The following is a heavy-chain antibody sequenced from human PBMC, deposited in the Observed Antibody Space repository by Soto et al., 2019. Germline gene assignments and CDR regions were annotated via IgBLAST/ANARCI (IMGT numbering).Heavy chain of an antibody. J-gene: IGHJ4*02. V-gene: IGHV4-30-4*01. CDR1: RGSISSGDYY. D-gene: IGHD3-3*01. Sequence: QVQLQESGPGLVKPSQTLSLTCTVSRGSISSGDYYWSWIRQPPGKGLEWIGYIYYSGRTSYNPSLKSRLTISVDTSKNQLSLKLTSVTAADTAVDYCARDVYCWSRFGGQGTLVTVSS. CDR3: ARDVYCWSRF. CDR2: IYYSGRT.